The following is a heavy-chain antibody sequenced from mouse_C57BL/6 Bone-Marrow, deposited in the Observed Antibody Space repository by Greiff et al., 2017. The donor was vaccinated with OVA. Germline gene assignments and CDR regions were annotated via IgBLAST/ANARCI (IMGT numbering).Heavy chain of an antibody. CDR1: GFTFSSYG. D-gene: IGHD2-1*01. V-gene: IGHV5-6*01. Sequence: EVQVVESGGDLVKPGGSLKLSCAASGFTFSSYGMSWVRQTPDKRLEWVATISSGGSYTYYPDSVKGRFTISRDNAKNTLYLQMRSLKSEDTAMYYCARTHHYYGNFYAMDYWGKGTSVTVSS. CDR3: ARTHHYYGNFYAMDY. CDR2: ISSGGSYT. J-gene: IGHJ4*01.